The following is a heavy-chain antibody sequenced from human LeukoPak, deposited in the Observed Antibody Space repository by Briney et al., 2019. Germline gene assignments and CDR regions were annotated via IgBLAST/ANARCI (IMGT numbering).Heavy chain of an antibody. Sequence: SETLSLTCTVSGGSVNSGTYYWSWIRQPPGKGLEWIGYISYSGSTNYNPSRKSRVTISVDTSKNQFSLKLSSVTAADTAVYYCARGGRWLQLNYWGQGTLVTVSS. V-gene: IGHV4-61*01. D-gene: IGHD5-24*01. CDR1: GGSVNSGTYY. CDR3: ARGGRWLQLNY. J-gene: IGHJ4*02. CDR2: ISYSGST.